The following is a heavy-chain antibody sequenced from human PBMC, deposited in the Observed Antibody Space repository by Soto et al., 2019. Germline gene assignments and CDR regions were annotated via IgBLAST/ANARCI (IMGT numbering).Heavy chain of an antibody. CDR1: GFTFSSYS. CDR2: ISSSSSYI. Sequence: GGSLRLSCAASGFTFSSYSMNWVRQAPGKGLEWVSSISSSSSYINYADSVKGRFTISRDNAKNSLYLQMNSLRAEDTAVYYCARGGYSSGWYGGYYGMDVWGQGTTVTVSS. CDR3: ARGGYSSGWYGGYYGMDV. J-gene: IGHJ6*02. D-gene: IGHD6-19*01. V-gene: IGHV3-21*01.